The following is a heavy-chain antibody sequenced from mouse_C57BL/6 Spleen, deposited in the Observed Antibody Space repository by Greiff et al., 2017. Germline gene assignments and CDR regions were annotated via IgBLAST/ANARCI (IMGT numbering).Heavy chain of an antibody. CDR1: GYTFTSYW. V-gene: IGHV1-61*01. J-gene: IGHJ1*03. D-gene: IGHD2-3*01. CDR2: IYPSDSET. Sequence: QVHVKQPGAELVRPGSSVKLSCKASGYTFTSYWMDWVKQRPGQGLEWIGNIYPSDSETHYNQKFKDKATLTVDKSSSTAYMQLSSLTSEDSAVYYCARSTYDGYYVGYFDVWGTGTTVTVSS. CDR3: ARSTYDGYYVGYFDV.